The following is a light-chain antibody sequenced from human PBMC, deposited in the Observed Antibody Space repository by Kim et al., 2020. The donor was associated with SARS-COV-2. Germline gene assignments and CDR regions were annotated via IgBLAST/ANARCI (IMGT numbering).Light chain of an antibody. CDR1: INEVGTYNL. Sequence: GQSITISCTGTINEVGTYNLVSWYQQLPGRAPKLMIYEVSKRPSGVSNRFSGTKSGNTAYLTISGLLAEDEAEYYCCSFTTLNTVIFGGGTQLTVL. CDR2: EVS. V-gene: IGLV2-23*02. CDR3: CSFTTLNTVI. J-gene: IGLJ2*01.